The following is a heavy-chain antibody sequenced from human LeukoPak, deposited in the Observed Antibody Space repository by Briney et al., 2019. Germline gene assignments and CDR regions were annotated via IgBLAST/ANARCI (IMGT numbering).Heavy chain of an antibody. CDR1: GGSFSGYY. J-gene: IGHJ5*02. D-gene: IGHD1-26*01. V-gene: IGHV4-34*01. CDR2: INHSGST. Sequence: PSETLSLTCAVYGGSFSGYYWSWIRQPPGKGLEWIGEINHSGSTNYNPSLKSRVTISVDTSNNQFSLKLTSVTAADTAVYYCAIVGATFWFDPWAREPWSPSPQ. CDR3: AIVGATFWFDP.